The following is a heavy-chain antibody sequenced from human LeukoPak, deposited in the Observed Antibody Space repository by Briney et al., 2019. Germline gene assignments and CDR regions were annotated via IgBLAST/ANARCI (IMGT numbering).Heavy chain of an antibody. CDR3: ATAQQWLGWYYFDY. V-gene: IGHV1-24*01. Sequence: ASVKVFCKVSGYTLTELSMHWVRQAPAKGLEWMGGFDPEDGETIYAQKFQGRVTMTEDTSTDTAYMELSSLRSEDTAVYYCATAQQWLGWYYFDYWGQGTLVTVSS. D-gene: IGHD6-19*01. CDR2: FDPEDGET. CDR1: GYTLTELS. J-gene: IGHJ4*02.